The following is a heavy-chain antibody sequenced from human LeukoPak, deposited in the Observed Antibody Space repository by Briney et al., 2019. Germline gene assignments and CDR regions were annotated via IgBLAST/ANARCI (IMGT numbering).Heavy chain of an antibody. CDR3: ATSLLFRGGVFDY. CDR2: FDPEDDEI. J-gene: IGHJ4*02. D-gene: IGHD3-10*01. Sequence: ASVKVSCKVSGYTLIELSTHWVRQAPGKGLEWMGGFDPEDDEIIYAQKFQGRVTMTDDTSTDTAYMELRSLRSEDTAVYYCATSLLFRGGVFDYWGQGTLVTVSS. CDR1: GYTLIELS. V-gene: IGHV1-24*01.